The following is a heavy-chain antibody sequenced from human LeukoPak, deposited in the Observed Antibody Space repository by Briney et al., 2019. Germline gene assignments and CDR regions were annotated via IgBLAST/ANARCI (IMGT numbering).Heavy chain of an antibody. V-gene: IGHV4-61*05. Sequence: SETLSLTCTVSGGSISSSSYYWGWIRQPPGKGLEWIGYIYYSGSTNYNPSLKSRVTISVDTSKNQFSLKLSSVTAADTAVYYCARAANYDFWSGYTNWFDPWGQGTLVTVSS. J-gene: IGHJ5*02. CDR1: GGSISSSSYY. CDR2: IYYSGST. CDR3: ARAANYDFWSGYTNWFDP. D-gene: IGHD3-3*01.